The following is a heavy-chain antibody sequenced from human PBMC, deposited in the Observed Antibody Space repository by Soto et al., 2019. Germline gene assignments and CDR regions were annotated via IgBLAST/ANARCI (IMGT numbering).Heavy chain of an antibody. D-gene: IGHD2-15*01. Sequence: GGSLRLSCAASKLTVGSSYMTWVRQAPGKGLECVSVIYSGGLTYYADSVKGRFTISRDTSKNTLYLQMNTLRADDTAVYYCASSAGFCSGGSCYDYWGQGTLVTVSS. CDR1: KLTVGSSY. CDR2: IYSGGLT. V-gene: IGHV3-53*01. CDR3: ASSAGFCSGGSCYDY. J-gene: IGHJ4*02.